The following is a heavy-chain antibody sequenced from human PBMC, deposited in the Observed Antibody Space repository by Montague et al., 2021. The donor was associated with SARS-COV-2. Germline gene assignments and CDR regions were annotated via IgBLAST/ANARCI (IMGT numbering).Heavy chain of an antibody. V-gene: IGHV3-21*01. D-gene: IGHD3-9*01. J-gene: IGHJ4*02. CDR3: ARDAHYDILTGYFGY. CDR2: ISSSSSYI. CDR1: GFTFSSYS. Sequence: SLRLSCAASGFTFSSYSMNWVRQAPGKGLEWVSSISSSSSYIYCADSVKGRFTISRDNAKNSLYLQMNSLGAEDTAVYYCARDAHYDILTGYFGYWGQGTLVTVSS.